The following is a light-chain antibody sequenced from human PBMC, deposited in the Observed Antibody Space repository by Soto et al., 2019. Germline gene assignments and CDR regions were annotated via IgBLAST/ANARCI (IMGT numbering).Light chain of an antibody. J-gene: IGKJ5*01. Sequence: DIQLTQSPSYIAASVGDRVTLTCQASQDISNHLNWYQQKPGKATKLLIYDASNLETGVPSRFSGSGSGTDFTVTISSLQPEDFATYSCQQYYNLPITFGQGKRLEIK. CDR1: QDISNH. V-gene: IGKV1-33*01. CDR3: QQYYNLPIT. CDR2: DAS.